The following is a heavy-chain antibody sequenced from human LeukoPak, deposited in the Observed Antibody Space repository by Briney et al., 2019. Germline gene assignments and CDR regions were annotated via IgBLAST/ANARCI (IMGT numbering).Heavy chain of an antibody. V-gene: IGHV3-13*04. CDR1: GFTFSSYD. CDR2: IGTAGDT. D-gene: IGHD3-10*01. Sequence: QPGGSLRLACAASGFTFSSYDMHWVRQATGKGLEWVSAIGTAGDTYYPGSVKGRFTISRENAKNPLYLQMNSLRAGDTAVYYCARGGKVGAFDIWGQGTMVTVSS. CDR3: ARGGKVGAFDI. J-gene: IGHJ3*02.